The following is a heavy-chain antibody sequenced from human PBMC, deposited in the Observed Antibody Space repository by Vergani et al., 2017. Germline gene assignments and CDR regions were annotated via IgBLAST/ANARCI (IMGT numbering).Heavy chain of an antibody. CDR3: ARRGDSSSF. CDR1: GYSISSGYY. J-gene: IGHJ4*02. CDR2: IYHSGST. Sequence: QVQLQESGPGLVKPSETLSLTCAVSGYSISSGYYWGWIRQPPGKGLEWIGSIYHSGSTYYNPSLKSRVTISVDPSKNQFSLKLSSVTAADTAVYYCARRGDSSSFWGQGTLVTVSS. V-gene: IGHV4-38-2*01. D-gene: IGHD6-13*01.